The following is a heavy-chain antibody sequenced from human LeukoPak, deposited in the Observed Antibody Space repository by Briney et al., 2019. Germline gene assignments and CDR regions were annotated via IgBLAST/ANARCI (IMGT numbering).Heavy chain of an antibody. CDR2: INHSGIP. CDR1: GGSFSDYY. V-gene: IGHV4-34*01. Sequence: PSETLSLTCAVYGGSFSDYYWSWIRQPPGKGLEYIGEINHSGIPNYNPSLMSRVTISVDTSKNQFSLKLISVTAADTAVYYCALSSRWLVPQNWYFDLWGRGTLVTVSS. J-gene: IGHJ2*01. D-gene: IGHD6-19*01. CDR3: ALSSRWLVPQNWYFDL.